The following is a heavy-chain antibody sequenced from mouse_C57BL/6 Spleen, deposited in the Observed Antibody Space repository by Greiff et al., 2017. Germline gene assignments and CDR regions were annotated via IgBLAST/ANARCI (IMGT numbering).Heavy chain of an antibody. J-gene: IGHJ4*01. V-gene: IGHV1-72*01. Sequence: QVQLQQPGAELVKPGASVKLSCKASGYTFTSYWMHWVKQRPGRGLEWIGRIAPNSGGTKYNEKFKSKATLTVDKPSSTAYMQLSSLTSEDSAVYYCARMGGLYAMDYWGQGTSVTVSS. CDR3: ARMGGLYAMDY. CDR1: GYTFTSYW. CDR2: IAPNSGGT. D-gene: IGHD1-1*02.